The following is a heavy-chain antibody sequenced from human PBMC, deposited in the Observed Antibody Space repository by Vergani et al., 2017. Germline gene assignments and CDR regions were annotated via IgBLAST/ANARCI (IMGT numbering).Heavy chain of an antibody. Sequence: QMQLQESGPGLVKASETLSLTCTVSGDSIISRSYYWGWIRQPPGKGLEWIGSIYNSGNGDSSSSLKSRVTISADTSKNQFSLRLTSVTAADTAVYYCASGKYYSDSTSHYRGGYCDVGGRGTLVTVPS. CDR2: IYNSGNG. CDR1: GDSIISRSYY. J-gene: IGHJ2*01. V-gene: IGHV4-39*01. D-gene: IGHD3-16*01. CDR3: ASGKYYSDSTSHYRGGYCDV.